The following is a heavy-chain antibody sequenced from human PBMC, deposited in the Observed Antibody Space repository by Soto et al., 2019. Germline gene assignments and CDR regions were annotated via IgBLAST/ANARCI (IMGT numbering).Heavy chain of an antibody. CDR3: ARARRGGSYFDY. CDR1: GGSFSGHS. J-gene: IGHJ4*01. CDR2: INNSGTT. V-gene: IGHV4-34*01. Sequence: ETLSLTCYVYGGSFSGHSWNWIRQPPGKGLEWIGEINNSGTTNYNSSLTSRVTTSLDTSQNQFSLKLMSVTAADTAVYYCARARRGGSYFDYWGQGTPVTVSS. D-gene: IGHD3-16*01.